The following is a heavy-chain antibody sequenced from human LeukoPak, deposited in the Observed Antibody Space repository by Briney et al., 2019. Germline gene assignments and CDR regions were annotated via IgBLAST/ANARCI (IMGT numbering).Heavy chain of an antibody. CDR2: ISASGGST. CDR1: GFTFTAAW. CDR3: AKSQRSGWNDAFDI. D-gene: IGHD1-1*01. V-gene: IGHV3-23*01. Sequence: RGSLRLSCAVSGFTFTAAWMSWVRQAPGKGLEWVSAISASGGSTYYADSVKGRFTISRDNSKNTLYLQMNSLRAEDSAVYYCAKSQRSGWNDAFDIWGQGTKVTVSS. J-gene: IGHJ3*02.